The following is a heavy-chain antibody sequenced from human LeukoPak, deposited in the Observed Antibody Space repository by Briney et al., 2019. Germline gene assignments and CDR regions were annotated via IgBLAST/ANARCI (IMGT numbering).Heavy chain of an antibody. V-gene: IGHV5-51*01. CDR2: IYPSDSDT. CDR3: ARQEGYSSSWYED. J-gene: IGHJ4*02. CDR1: GYRLTSHW. D-gene: IGHD6-13*01. Sequence: GESLKISFKGSGYRLTSHWIGWVRQMPRKGLEWVGIIYPSDSDTRYSPSFQGQVTISADKSINTAYLQWSSLKASDTAMYYCARQEGYSSSWYEDWGQGTLVTVSS.